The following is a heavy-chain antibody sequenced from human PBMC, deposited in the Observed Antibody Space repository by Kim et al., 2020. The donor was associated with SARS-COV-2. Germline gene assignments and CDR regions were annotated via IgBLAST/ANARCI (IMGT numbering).Heavy chain of an antibody. J-gene: IGHJ3*02. Sequence: GGSLRLSCAASGFTVSSNYMSWVRQAPGKGLEWVSVIYSGGSTFYADSVKGRFTISRHNSKNTLYLQMNSLRAEDTAMYYCARDRGGDAFDIWGQGTMVTLSS. CDR3: ARDRGGDAFDI. CDR1: GFTVSSNY. V-gene: IGHV3-53*04. D-gene: IGHD3-16*01. CDR2: IYSGGST.